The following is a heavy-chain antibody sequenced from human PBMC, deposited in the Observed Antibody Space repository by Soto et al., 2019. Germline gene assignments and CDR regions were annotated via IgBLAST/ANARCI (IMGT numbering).Heavy chain of an antibody. CDR2: IYYSGST. V-gene: IGHV4-61*01. D-gene: IGHD1-26*01. CDR3: ARAGATGAYDY. CDR1: GGSVSSGSYY. Sequence: QVQLQESGPGLVKPSETLSPTCTVSGGSVSSGSYYWSWIRQPPGKGLEWIGYIYYSGSTTYNPSPKSRVPISVDTSKNQFSLQLSSVTAADTAVYYCARAGATGAYDYWGQGTLVTVSS. J-gene: IGHJ4*02.